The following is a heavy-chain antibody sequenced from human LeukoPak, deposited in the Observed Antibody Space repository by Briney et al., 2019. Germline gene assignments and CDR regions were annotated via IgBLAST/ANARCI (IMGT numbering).Heavy chain of an antibody. V-gene: IGHV3-53*01. CDR3: ARDPHLWFEAAAGPFDY. CDR1: GFTVSSNY. Sequence: ASLRLSCAASGFTVSSNYISIGRHAPGEVLEWSSVSSSGSTTYYADSVKGRFTISRDNSKNSLYLQMNSLRAEDTAVYYCARDPHLWFEAAAGPFDYWGQGTLVTVSS. D-gene: IGHD6-13*01. J-gene: IGHJ4*02. CDR2: SSSGSTT.